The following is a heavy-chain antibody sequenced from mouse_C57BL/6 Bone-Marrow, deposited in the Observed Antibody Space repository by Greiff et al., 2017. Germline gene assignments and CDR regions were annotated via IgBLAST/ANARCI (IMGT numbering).Heavy chain of an antibody. CDR2: IDPENGDT. CDR1: GFNIKDDY. Sequence: EVKLMESGAELVRPGASVKLSCTASGFNIKDDYMHWVKQRPEQGLEWIGWIDPENGDTEYASKFQGKATITADTSSNTAYLQLSSLTSEDTAVYYCTGDYYGSSLDYWGQGTTLTVSS. V-gene: IGHV14-4*01. J-gene: IGHJ2*01. D-gene: IGHD1-1*01. CDR3: TGDYYGSSLDY.